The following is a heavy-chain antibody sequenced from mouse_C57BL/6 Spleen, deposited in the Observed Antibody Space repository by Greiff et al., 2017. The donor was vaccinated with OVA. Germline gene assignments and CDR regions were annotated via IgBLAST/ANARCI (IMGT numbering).Heavy chain of an antibody. V-gene: IGHV12-3*01. CDR3: AGDRDGYYYFDY. D-gene: IGHD2-3*01. CDR2: ITHSGET. J-gene: IGHJ2*01. CDR1: GFPITSGYY. Sequence: VQLVESGPGLVKPSQSLFLTCSITGFPITSGYYWIWIRQSPGKPLEWMGYITHSGETFYNPSLQSPITITRETSKNQFFLQLNSVTPEDTAMYYCAGDRDGYYYFDYWGQGTTLTVSS.